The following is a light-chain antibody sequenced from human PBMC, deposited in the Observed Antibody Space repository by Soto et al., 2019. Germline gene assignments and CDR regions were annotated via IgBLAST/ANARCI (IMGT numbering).Light chain of an antibody. V-gene: IGKV1-12*01. CDR3: PQGSSCPWT. CDR2: AAS. Sequence: DIQMTQSPSSVSASVGHRVTITCRASQDNDNWFAWYQQKPGKAPKLLIYAASNLQSGVPSRFSGSGSGTDFTFTISSLQPEDFATYYCPQGSSCPWTFGQGTKVEIK. J-gene: IGKJ1*01. CDR1: QDNDNW.